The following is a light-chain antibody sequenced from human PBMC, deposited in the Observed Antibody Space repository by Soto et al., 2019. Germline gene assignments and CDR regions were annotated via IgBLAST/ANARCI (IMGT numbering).Light chain of an antibody. J-gene: IGKJ1*01. CDR3: QHYNSYSEA. CDR1: QTISSW. CDR2: KAS. V-gene: IGKV1-5*03. Sequence: DIQMTQSPSTLSGSVGARVTITCRASQTISSWLAWYQQKPGKAPKLLIYKASTLKSGVPSRFRGSGSGTEFTITISSLQPDDFETYYCQHYNSYSEAFGQGTKVDI.